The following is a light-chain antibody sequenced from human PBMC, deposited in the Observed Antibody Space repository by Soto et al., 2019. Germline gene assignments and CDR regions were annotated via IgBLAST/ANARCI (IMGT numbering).Light chain of an antibody. CDR3: QQYYSTPQT. CDR2: WAS. Sequence: DLVMTQSPDSLAVSLGERATINCKSSQSVLYSSNNKNYLAWYQQKQGQPPKLLIYWASTRESGVPDRFSGSGSGTDSTLTISSLQAEDVAVYYCQQYYSTPQTFGQGTKVEIK. CDR1: QSVLYSSNNKNY. J-gene: IGKJ1*01. V-gene: IGKV4-1*01.